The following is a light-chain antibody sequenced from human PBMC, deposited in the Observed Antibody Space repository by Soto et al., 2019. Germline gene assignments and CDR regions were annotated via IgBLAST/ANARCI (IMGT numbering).Light chain of an antibody. J-gene: IGKJ1*01. V-gene: IGKV3-20*01. CDR3: QPYGSSPT. CDR1: QSVSSY. CDR2: GAS. Sequence: EIVLTQSPGTLSLSPGERATLSCRASQSVSSYLAWYQQRPGQAPRLLIYGASSRATGIPDRFSGSGSGTDFTLTISRLEPEDFAVYFCQPYGSSPTFRQGTKVDIK.